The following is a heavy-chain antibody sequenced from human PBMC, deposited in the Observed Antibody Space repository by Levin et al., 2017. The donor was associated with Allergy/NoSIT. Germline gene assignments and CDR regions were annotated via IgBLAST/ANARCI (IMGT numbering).Heavy chain of an antibody. J-gene: IGHJ4*02. V-gene: IGHV4-59*08. D-gene: IGHD3-10*01. Sequence: SETLSLTCTVSGGSIRSYYWSWIRQPPGKGLEWIGYFYNSGSTNYNPSLKSRVTISVDTSKNQFSLKLSSVTAADTAVYYCARHIKIAYGSGTSYPLDYWGQGTLVTVSS. CDR1: GGSIRSYY. CDR3: ARHIKIAYGSGTSYPLDY. CDR2: FYNSGST.